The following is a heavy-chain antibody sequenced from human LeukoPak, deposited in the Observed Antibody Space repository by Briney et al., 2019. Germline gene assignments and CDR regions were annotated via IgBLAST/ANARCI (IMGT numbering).Heavy chain of an antibody. D-gene: IGHD2-15*01. CDR3: ARVKGEYCSGGSCPLDH. V-gene: IGHV4-34*01. J-gene: IGHJ4*02. Sequence: SSETLSLTCAVYGGSFSGYYWSRIRQPPGKGLEWIGEINHSGSTNYNPSLKSRVTISVDTSKNQFSLKLSSVTAADTAVYYCARVKGEYCSGGSCPLDHWGQGTLVTVSS. CDR2: INHSGST. CDR1: GGSFSGYY.